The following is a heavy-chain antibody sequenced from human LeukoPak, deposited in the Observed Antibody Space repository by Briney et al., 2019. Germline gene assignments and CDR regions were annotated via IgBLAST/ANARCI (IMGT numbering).Heavy chain of an antibody. CDR1: GGSLNSYY. CDR3: ARLNIAVAGRDYYYYGMDV. V-gene: IGHV4-39*01. Sequence: SETLSLTCLVSGGSLNSYYRDLIRPPPGEGLEGVGGIYYSGSTYYNPSLKSRVTISVDTSKNQFSLKLSSVTAADTAVYYCARLNIAVAGRDYYYYGMDVWGQGTTVTVSS. CDR2: IYYSGST. D-gene: IGHD6-19*01. J-gene: IGHJ6*02.